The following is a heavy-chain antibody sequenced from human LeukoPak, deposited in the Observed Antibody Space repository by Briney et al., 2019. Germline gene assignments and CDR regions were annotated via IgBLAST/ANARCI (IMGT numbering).Heavy chain of an antibody. CDR1: GFTFSNAW. V-gene: IGHV3-15*01. CDR3: TTDAGEGEYPLGY. D-gene: IGHD3-16*01. Sequence: GGSLRLSCAASGFTFSNAWMSWVRQAPGKGLEWVGRIKSKTDGGTTDYAAPVKDRFTISRDDSKNTLYLQMNSLNTEDTAVYYCTTDAGEGEYPLGYWGQGTLVTVSS. CDR2: IKSKTDGGTT. J-gene: IGHJ4*02.